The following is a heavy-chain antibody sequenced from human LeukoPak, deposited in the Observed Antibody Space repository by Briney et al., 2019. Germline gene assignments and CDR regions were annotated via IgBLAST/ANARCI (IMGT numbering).Heavy chain of an antibody. V-gene: IGHV4-59*01. D-gene: IGHD3-16*02. CDR1: GGSISSYY. J-gene: IGHJ4*02. Sequence: SETLSLTCTVSGGSISSYYWSWIRQPPGKGLEWIGYIYYSGSTNYNPSLKSRVTISVDTSKNQFSLKLSSVTAADTAVYYCARVRNDMITFGGVIVENWGQGTLVTVSS. CDR2: IYYSGST. CDR3: ARVRNDMITFGGVIVEN.